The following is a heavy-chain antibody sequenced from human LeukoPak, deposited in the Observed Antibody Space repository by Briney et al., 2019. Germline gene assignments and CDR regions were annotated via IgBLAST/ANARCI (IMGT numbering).Heavy chain of an antibody. Sequence: SETLSLTCNVSGASMSSNYWSWIRQPPGKGLEWIGYIYHGGNTNYSPSLESRVTMSVDESKNQFSLRVHFVSAADTAAYYCASTRRAAVAGRFDSWGQGTLVTVSS. CDR2: IYHGGNT. J-gene: IGHJ4*02. V-gene: IGHV4-4*09. D-gene: IGHD6-19*01. CDR3: ASTRRAAVAGRFDS. CDR1: GASMSSNY.